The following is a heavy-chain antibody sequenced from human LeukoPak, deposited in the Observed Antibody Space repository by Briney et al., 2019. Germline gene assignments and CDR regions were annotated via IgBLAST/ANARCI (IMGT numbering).Heavy chain of an antibody. Sequence: PGGSLRLSCAASGFTFSSYSMNWVRQAPGKGLEWVSYISSSSSTIYYADSVKGRLTISRDNAKNSLYLQMNSLRAEDTAVYYCARDDNLYSSSWYYFDYWGQGTLVTVSS. V-gene: IGHV3-48*01. CDR3: ARDDNLYSSSWYYFDY. CDR1: GFTFSSYS. J-gene: IGHJ4*02. CDR2: ISSSSSTI. D-gene: IGHD6-13*01.